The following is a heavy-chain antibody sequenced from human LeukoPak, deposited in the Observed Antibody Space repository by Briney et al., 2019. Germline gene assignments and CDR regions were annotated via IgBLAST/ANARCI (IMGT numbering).Heavy chain of an antibody. Sequence: GASVKVSCKASGGTFSSYAISWVRQAPGQGLEWMGRIIPILGIANYAQKFQGRVTITADKSTSTAYMELSSLRSEDAAVYYCARGPERARRGAFDYWGQGTLVTVSS. V-gene: IGHV1-69*04. D-gene: IGHD1-26*01. J-gene: IGHJ4*02. CDR3: ARGPERARRGAFDY. CDR2: IIPILGIA. CDR1: GGTFSSYA.